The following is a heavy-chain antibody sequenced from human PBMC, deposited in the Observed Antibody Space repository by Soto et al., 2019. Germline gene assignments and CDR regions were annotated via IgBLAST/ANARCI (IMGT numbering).Heavy chain of an antibody. Sequence: ASVKVSCKASGYTFTSYAMHWVRQAPGQRLEWMGWINAGNGNTKYSQKFQGRVTITRDTSASTAYMELSSLRSEDTAVYYCVRDSHYGGDSDYWGQGPLVTVSS. CDR1: GYTFTSYA. J-gene: IGHJ4*02. CDR3: VRDSHYGGDSDY. V-gene: IGHV1-3*01. CDR2: INAGNGNT. D-gene: IGHD4-17*01.